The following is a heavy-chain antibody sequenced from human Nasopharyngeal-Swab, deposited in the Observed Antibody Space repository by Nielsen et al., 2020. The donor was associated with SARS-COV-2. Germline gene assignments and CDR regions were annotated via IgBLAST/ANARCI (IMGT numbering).Heavy chain of an antibody. CDR1: GFTFDDYA. Sequence: LKISCAASGFTFDDYAMHWVRQAPGKSLEWVSGSSWNSGSIGYADSVKGRFTISRDNATYSLYLQMNSLRAEDMALYYCAKDLDICVVPNADGFGYYGMDVWGQGTTVTVSS. V-gene: IGHV3-9*03. CDR3: AKDLDICVVPNADGFGYYGMDV. D-gene: IGHD2-2*03. J-gene: IGHJ6*02. CDR2: SSWNSGSI.